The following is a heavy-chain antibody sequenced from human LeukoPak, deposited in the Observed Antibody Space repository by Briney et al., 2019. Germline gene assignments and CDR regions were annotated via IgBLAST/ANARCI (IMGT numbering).Heavy chain of an antibody. J-gene: IGHJ4*02. D-gene: IGHD6-19*01. V-gene: IGHV3-7*01. CDR1: GFSFSSNW. Sequence: GGSLRLSCAASGFSFSSNWMSWLRQAPGKGLEWVASIKEDGGEKYYVDSVRGRFTISRDNAKNSLSLQMNSLRVEDTAVYYCARDRETAGYRSGWFDYWAREPWSPSPQ. CDR2: IKEDGGEK. CDR3: ARDRETAGYRSGWFDY.